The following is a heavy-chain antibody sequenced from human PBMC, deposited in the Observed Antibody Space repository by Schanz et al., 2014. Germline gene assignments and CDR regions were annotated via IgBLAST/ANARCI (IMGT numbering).Heavy chain of an antibody. CDR1: EYSFTSYS. J-gene: IGHJ4*02. V-gene: IGHV1-3*04. Sequence: QVHLVQSGAEVKRPGASVKVSCKASEYSFTSYSMHWVRQAPGQRLEWMGWINTGSGDTKYSQNFQGRVTITRDTSTSTAYMELRSLRSDDTAVYYCARAARRTRVVPLYFDYWGQGTLVTVSS. D-gene: IGHD2-2*01. CDR2: INTGSGDT. CDR3: ARAARRTRVVPLYFDY.